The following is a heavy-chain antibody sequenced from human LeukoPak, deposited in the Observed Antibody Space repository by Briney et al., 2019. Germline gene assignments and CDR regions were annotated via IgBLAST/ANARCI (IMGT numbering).Heavy chain of an antibody. Sequence: GGSLRPSCSASGFTFSSYNMNWVRQAPGKGLEWVSGISSWSSYIYYADSVKGRFTISRDNVKNSLYLQMNSLRGEDTAVYYCARDLKETAMGESAHDYWGQEPWSPSPQ. CDR1: GFTFSSYN. J-gene: IGHJ4*01. D-gene: IGHD5-18*01. V-gene: IGHV3-21*06. CDR3: ARDLKETAMGESAHDY. CDR2: ISSWSSYI.